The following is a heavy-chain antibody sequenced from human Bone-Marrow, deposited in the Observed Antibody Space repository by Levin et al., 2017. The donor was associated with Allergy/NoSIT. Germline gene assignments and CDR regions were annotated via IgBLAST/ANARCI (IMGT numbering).Heavy chain of an antibody. Sequence: RSGGSLRLSCVASGFTFGNYAMHWVRQRPGKGLEWVSSISWNSANVDYVDSVKGRFTISRDDAQNSLYLQMNSLRVEDSALYFCTNTRGGSFDLWGQGTLVTVSS. D-gene: IGHD3-16*01. J-gene: IGHJ4*02. CDR1: GFTFGNYA. CDR3: TNTRGGSFDL. V-gene: IGHV3-9*01. CDR2: ISWNSANV.